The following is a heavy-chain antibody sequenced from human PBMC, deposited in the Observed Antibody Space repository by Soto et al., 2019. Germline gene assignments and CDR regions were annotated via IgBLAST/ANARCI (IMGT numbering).Heavy chain of an antibody. CDR1: GYTFTSYG. V-gene: IGHV1-18*01. D-gene: IGHD3-10*01. Sequence: QVQLVQSGAEVKKPGASVKVSCKPSGYTFTSYGITWVRQAPGQGLEWMGGISAYNGNTNYAQKFQGRVTMTTDTSTSTAYMELRSLGSDDTAVYYCASGWFGEFVYQFDYWGQGTLVTVSS. CDR2: ISAYNGNT. J-gene: IGHJ4*02. CDR3: ASGWFGEFVYQFDY.